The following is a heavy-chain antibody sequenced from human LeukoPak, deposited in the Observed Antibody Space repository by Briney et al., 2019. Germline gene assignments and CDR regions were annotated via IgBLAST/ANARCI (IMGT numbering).Heavy chain of an antibody. Sequence: GGSLRLSCAASEFSFSSFWMTWLRQAPEKGLEWVANIKQDGTEKYYAGSVKGRFTAYRDNAKNSMSLQMSSLKAEDSAVYYCARYARAPVHWGQGTLVTVCS. CDR2: IKQDGTEK. CDR3: ARYARAPVH. V-gene: IGHV3-7*05. J-gene: IGHJ4*02. CDR1: EFSFSSFW. D-gene: IGHD2-2*01.